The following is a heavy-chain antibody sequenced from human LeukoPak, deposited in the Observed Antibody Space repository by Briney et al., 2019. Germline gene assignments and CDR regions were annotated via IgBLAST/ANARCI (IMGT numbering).Heavy chain of an antibody. Sequence: ASVKVSCKASGYTFTSYGISWVRQAPGQGLEWMGWISAYNDNTNYAQKLQGRVTMTTDTSTSTAYMELRSLRSDDTAVYYCARDYDILTGYIAFDIWGQGTMVTVSS. J-gene: IGHJ3*02. CDR3: ARDYDILTGYIAFDI. CDR2: ISAYNDNT. CDR1: GYTFTSYG. V-gene: IGHV1-18*04. D-gene: IGHD3-9*01.